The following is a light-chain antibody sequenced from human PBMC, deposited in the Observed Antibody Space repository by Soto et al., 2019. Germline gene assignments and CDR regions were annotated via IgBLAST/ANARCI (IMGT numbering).Light chain of an antibody. CDR1: QSLLHSNGYNY. J-gene: IGKJ1*01. CDR3: MQALQTRT. V-gene: IGKV2-28*01. Sequence: IGMTQSPLSLPVTPGEPASSSCSSSQSLLHSNGYNYLDWYLQKPGQSPQLLIYLGSYRASGVPDRFSGSGSGTDFTLNISRVEAEDVGVYYCMQALQTRTFGQGTKVDIK. CDR2: LGS.